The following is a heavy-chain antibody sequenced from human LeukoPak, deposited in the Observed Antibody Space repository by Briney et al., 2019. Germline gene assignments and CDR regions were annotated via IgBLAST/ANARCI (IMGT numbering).Heavy chain of an antibody. Sequence: SETLSLTCTVSGGSISSYYWSWIRQPAGKGLEWIGRIYTSGSTNYNPSLKSRVTMSVDTSKNQFSLKLSSVTAADTAVYYCARGGISGSYYSTYYYYMDVWGKGTTVTVSS. CDR2: IYTSGST. V-gene: IGHV4-4*07. J-gene: IGHJ6*03. CDR3: ARGGISGSYYSTYYYYMDV. CDR1: GGSISSYY. D-gene: IGHD3-10*01.